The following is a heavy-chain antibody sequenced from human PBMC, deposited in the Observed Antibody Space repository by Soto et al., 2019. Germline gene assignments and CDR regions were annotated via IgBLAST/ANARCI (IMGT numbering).Heavy chain of an antibody. CDR1: GYTFTNYD. CDR3: ARGYCADDICYYLDF. J-gene: IGHJ4*02. V-gene: IGHV1-18*01. Sequence: QVQLVQSGPEVKKPGASVKVSCETSGYTFTNYDITWVRQAPGQGLEWMGWISTFNGDTKYEEKLQDRVTMTTDTFTATAYMELRSMGSDDTAVYYCARGYCADDICYYLDFWGQGTLVTVSS. CDR2: ISTFNGDT. D-gene: IGHD2-8*01.